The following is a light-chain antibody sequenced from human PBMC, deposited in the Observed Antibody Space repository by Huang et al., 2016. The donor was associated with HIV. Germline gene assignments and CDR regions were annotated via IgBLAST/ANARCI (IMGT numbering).Light chain of an antibody. CDR1: QSVTIW. Sequence: DIQMTQSPSTLSAAVGDRVTLTCRASQSVTIWLAWFQQKAGKAPKLLIYKASTLESGVPSRFRGSGSGTEFTLTIDILQPDDVATYYCQQYSRSATFGQGTKLEIK. J-gene: IGKJ2*01. CDR2: KAS. CDR3: QQYSRSAT. V-gene: IGKV1-5*03.